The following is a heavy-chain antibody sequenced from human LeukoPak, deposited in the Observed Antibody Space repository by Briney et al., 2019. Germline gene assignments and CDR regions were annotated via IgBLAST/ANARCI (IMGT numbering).Heavy chain of an antibody. V-gene: IGHV2-5*02. J-gene: IGHJ4*02. Sequence: SGPTLVHPTQTLTLPCTFSGFSLSTSAVGVGWISQPPGKALEWLALIFWDDDKRYSPSLRSRHTILKDPSKNQVVLTLTNMDPVDTATYYCAHSRLGNVEYWGQGTLVTVSS. CDR3: AHSRLGNVEY. CDR1: GFSLSTSAVG. CDR2: IFWDDDK. D-gene: IGHD7-27*01.